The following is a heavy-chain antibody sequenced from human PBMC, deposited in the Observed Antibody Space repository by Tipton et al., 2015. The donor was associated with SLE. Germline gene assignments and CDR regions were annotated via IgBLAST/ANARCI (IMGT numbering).Heavy chain of an antibody. V-gene: IGHV1-8*01. CDR3: ARGRAPDY. J-gene: IGHJ4*02. CDR1: GYSFTTSE. CDR2: VNPNSGYT. Sequence: QSGPEVKKPGASVKVSCKASGYSFTTSELNWVRQATGQGLEWVGWVNPNSGYTAYAQAFQGRITMARNTSISTAYMELSNLRSDDTAVYYCARGRAPDYWGQGTLVTVSS.